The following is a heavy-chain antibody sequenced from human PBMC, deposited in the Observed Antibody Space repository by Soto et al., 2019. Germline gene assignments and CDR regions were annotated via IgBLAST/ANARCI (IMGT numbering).Heavy chain of an antibody. CDR1: GGSISNGDYS. V-gene: IGHV4-30-4*01. CDR2: IYYSGST. J-gene: IGHJ4*02. CDR3: ARGRGSGSYYSTPIDY. D-gene: IGHD3-10*01. Sequence: QVQLQESGPGLVKPSQTLSLTCTVSGGSISNGDYSWSWIRQPPGKGLEWIGYIYYSGSTYYNPSLDSRLTISVDTSKNQFSPKLSSVTAADTAVYYCARGRGSGSYYSTPIDYWGQGTLVTVSS.